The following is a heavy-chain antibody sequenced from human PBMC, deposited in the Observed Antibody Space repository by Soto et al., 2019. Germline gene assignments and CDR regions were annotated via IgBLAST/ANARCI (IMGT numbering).Heavy chain of an antibody. CDR1: GFTFSDYY. V-gene: IGHV3-11*01. J-gene: IGHJ5*02. CDR3: ARDVYSSSWYNPHWFDP. Sequence: SGWSLRLSCAASGFTFSDYYMSWIRQAPGKGLEWVSYISSSGSTIYYADSVKGRFTISRDNAKNSLYLQMNSLRAEDTAVYYCARDVYSSSWYNPHWFDPWGQGTLVTVS. D-gene: IGHD6-13*01. CDR2: ISSSGSTI.